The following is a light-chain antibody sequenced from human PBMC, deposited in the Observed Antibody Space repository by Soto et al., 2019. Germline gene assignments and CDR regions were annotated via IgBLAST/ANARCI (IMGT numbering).Light chain of an antibody. Sequence: QSVLTQPPSVSGAPGQRVTISCTGSSSNIGATYDFQWYQQLPGTAPKLLIYGNSIRLSGVPDRFSGSKSGTSASLAITGLQADDEADYYCQSYDSSLSAHYVFGTGTKVTVL. J-gene: IGLJ1*01. CDR3: QSYDSSLSAHYV. V-gene: IGLV1-40*01. CDR1: SSNIGATYD. CDR2: GNS.